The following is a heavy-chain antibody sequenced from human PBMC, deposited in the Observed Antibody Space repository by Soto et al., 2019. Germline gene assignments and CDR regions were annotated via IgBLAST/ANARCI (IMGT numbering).Heavy chain of an antibody. CDR1: GFSFISYD. V-gene: IGHV3-13*01. Sequence: GGSLRLSCAASGFSFISYDVHWVRQPTGRGLEWVASIGDGGDTHYADSVKGRFTISRDNSKNTLYLQMNSLRAEDTAVYYCAKDSTPYYYYGMDVWGQGTTVTVSS. J-gene: IGHJ6*02. D-gene: IGHD4-4*01. CDR2: IGDGGDT. CDR3: AKDSTPYYYYGMDV.